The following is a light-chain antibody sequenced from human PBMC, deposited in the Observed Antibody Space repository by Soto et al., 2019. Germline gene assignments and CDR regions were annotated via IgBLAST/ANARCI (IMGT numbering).Light chain of an antibody. Sequence: EIEMTQSPATLSVSPGERATLYCRASQSVSSKLAWYQQKRGQAPRLLIYGASTRARGIPARFSGSGSGTEFTLTISSLQSEDFAVYYFQQYNSWTPITFGQGTRLEIK. CDR1: QSVSSK. CDR2: GAS. V-gene: IGKV3-15*01. J-gene: IGKJ5*01. CDR3: QQYNSWTPIT.